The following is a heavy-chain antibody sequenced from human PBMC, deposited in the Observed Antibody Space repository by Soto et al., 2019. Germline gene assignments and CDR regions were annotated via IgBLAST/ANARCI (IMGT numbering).Heavy chain of an antibody. Sequence: QLQLQESGPGLVKPSETLSLTCTVSGGSISSNIYYWGWIRQPPGKGLEWIGNIYYTGSTYYNPSPQSRATIPVDTSKNQFSLRRSPGTAADPAVYYGARRMAVAGTKDYYFAYWGQGTRVTVSS. J-gene: IGHJ4*02. D-gene: IGHD6-19*01. CDR1: GGSISSNIYY. CDR3: ARRMAVAGTKDYYFAY. V-gene: IGHV4-39*01. CDR2: IYYTGST.